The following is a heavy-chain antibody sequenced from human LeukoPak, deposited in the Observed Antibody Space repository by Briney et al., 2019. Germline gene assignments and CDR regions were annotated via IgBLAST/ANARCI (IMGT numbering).Heavy chain of an antibody. V-gene: IGHV4-34*01. CDR1: GGSFSGYY. J-gene: IGHJ4*02. D-gene: IGHD6-6*01. CDR3: ARGFGGEQLVLDHGGFDY. Sequence: SETLSLTCAVYGGSFSGYYWSWIRQPPGKGLEWIGEINHSGSTSYNPSLKSRVTISVDTSKNQFSLKLSSVTAADTAVYYCARGFGGEQLVLDHGGFDYWGQGTLVTVSS. CDR2: INHSGST.